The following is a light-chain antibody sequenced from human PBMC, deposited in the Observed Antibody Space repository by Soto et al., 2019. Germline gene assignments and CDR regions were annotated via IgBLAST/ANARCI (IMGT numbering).Light chain of an antibody. Sequence: ALQLTQSPSSLSASVGDRVTITCRASQGVSLSIAWYQQTPGRAPKLLIYDASALASGVPSRFSASGSGTDFVLTISSLQPEDFAPYFCQQFEIYPITFGQGTRLEI. CDR3: QQFEIYPIT. CDR2: DAS. V-gene: IGKV1-13*02. J-gene: IGKJ5*01. CDR1: QGVSLS.